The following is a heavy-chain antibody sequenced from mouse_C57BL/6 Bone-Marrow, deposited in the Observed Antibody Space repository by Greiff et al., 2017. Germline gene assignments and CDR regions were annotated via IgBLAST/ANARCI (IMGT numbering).Heavy chain of an antibody. V-gene: IGHV1-78*01. D-gene: IGHD2-3*01. CDR2: IYPRDGST. J-gene: IGHJ3*01. CDR3: AGRGVYDGYCPAWFAY. Sequence: VQLQQSDAELVKPGASVKISCKVSGYTFTDHTIHWMKQRPEQGLEWIGYIYPRDGSTKYNEKFKGKATLTADTSSSTAYMQLNSLTSEDSAVYFCAGRGVYDGYCPAWFAYWGQGTLVTVSA. CDR1: GYTFTDHT.